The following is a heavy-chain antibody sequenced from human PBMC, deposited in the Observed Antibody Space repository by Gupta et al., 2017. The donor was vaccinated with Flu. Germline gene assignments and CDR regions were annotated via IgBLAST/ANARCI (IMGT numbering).Heavy chain of an antibody. J-gene: IGHJ6*03. D-gene: IGHD2-2*01. CDR1: GVTFSSHG. Sequence: QMQLVEFGGGVVQLGTVLRPHCAASGVTFSSHGKNWVRQAPGKGRGWVAEIASDGSHKDYADSVECRFTISRDYSKNSLSLEIDNLRVEDTAVYYFSKDGPWTASCPYYCYYMDVWGKGTTVTVSS. V-gene: IGHV3-30*18. CDR2: IASDGSHK. CDR3: SKDGPWTASCPYYCYYMDV.